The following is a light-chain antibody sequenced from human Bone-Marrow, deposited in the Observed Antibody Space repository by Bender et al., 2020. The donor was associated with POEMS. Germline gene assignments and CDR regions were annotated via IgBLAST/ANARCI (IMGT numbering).Light chain of an antibody. V-gene: IGLV2-14*03. Sequence: QSALTQPASVSGSPGQSITISCTGTSSDVGSNNFVSWYQHHPGKAPKLMIYDVSYRPSGVSNRFSGSKSGNTASLTISGLQADDESHYYCCSYGSSSSLVFGGGTKLTVL. CDR1: SSDVGSNNF. CDR2: DVS. J-gene: IGLJ2*01. CDR3: CSYGSSSSLV.